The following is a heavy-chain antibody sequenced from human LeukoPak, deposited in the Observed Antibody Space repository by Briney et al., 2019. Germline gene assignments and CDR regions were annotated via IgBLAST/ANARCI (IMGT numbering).Heavy chain of an antibody. CDR2: IKQDGSEK. D-gene: IGHD6-6*01. Sequence: GGSLRLSCAASGFTFSSYWMSWVRQAPGKGLEWVANIKQDGSEKYYVDSVKGRFTISRDNAKNSLYLQMNSLRDEDTAVYYCASQPGDYSSSRRYFDYWGQGTLVTVSS. CDR3: ASQPGDYSSSRRYFDY. CDR1: GFTFSSYW. V-gene: IGHV3-7*01. J-gene: IGHJ4*02.